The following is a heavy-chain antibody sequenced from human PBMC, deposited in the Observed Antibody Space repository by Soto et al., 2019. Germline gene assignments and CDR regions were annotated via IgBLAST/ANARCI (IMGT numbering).Heavy chain of an antibody. CDR3: ARHSVGSVFSI. V-gene: IGHV5-10-1*01. J-gene: IGHJ3*02. CDR2: IDPSDSYT. Sequence: GESLRTSCKGSGYSFTMYWIIWVLQMPGKGLEWMGRIDPSDSYTNYSPSFQGHVTISADKSISTAYLQWSSLKASDTAMYYCARHSVGSVFSIWGQGTLVTVSS. CDR1: GYSFTMYW. D-gene: IGHD1-26*01.